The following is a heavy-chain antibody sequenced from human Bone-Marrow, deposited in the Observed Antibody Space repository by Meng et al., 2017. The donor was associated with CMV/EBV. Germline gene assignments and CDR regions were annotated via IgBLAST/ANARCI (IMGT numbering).Heavy chain of an antibody. CDR1: GDSFSNYF. J-gene: IGHJ6*02. V-gene: IGHV4-34*01. CDR3: ARSNYCNTIPCSLLRADYYYGLDV. Sequence: SETLSLTCAVYGDSFSNYFWNWVRQPPGKGLEWIGEINNKASTNYNPSLKSRVTMSVDTSKNQFSLKLTSVTAADTAVYYCARSNYCNTIPCSLLRADYYYGLDVWGQGPTVTVSS. CDR2: INNKAST. D-gene: IGHD2/OR15-2a*01.